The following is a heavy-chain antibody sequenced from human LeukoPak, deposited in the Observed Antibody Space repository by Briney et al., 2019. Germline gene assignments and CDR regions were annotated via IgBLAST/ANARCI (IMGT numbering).Heavy chain of an antibody. CDR3: ARDSIVVGSIDY. J-gene: IGHJ4*02. CDR2: INPNSGGT. D-gene: IGHD3-22*01. Sequence: ASVKVSCKASGYTFTGYYMHCVRQAPGQGLEWMGRINPNSGGTNYAQKFQGRVTMTRDTSISTAYMELSRLRSDDTAVYYCARDSIVVGSIDYWGQGTLVTVSS. V-gene: IGHV1-2*06. CDR1: GYTFTGYY.